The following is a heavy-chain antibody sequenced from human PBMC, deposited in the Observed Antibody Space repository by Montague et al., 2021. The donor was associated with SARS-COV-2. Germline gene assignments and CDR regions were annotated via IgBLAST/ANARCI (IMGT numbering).Heavy chain of an antibody. CDR3: ARHYDHSSRVDS. V-gene: IGHV4-59*08. D-gene: IGHD3-16*01. CDR1: GGSISSDY. CDR2: VYYRGNT. J-gene: IGHJ4*02. Sequence: SETLSLTCTVSGGSISSDYWTWIRQPPGKGLEWIGFVYYRGNTYYNPPLRGRVTISVDTSSNHFSLTLSFVTAADTAIYYCARHYDHSSRVDSWGQGTLVTVSP.